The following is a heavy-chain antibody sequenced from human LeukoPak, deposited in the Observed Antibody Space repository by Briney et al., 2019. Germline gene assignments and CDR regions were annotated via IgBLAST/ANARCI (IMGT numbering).Heavy chain of an antibody. Sequence: PGGSLRLSCAASGFTFSSYSMYWVRQAPGKGLEWVSYISSSSSTIYYADSVKGRFTISRDNAKNSLYLQMNSLRAEDTAVYYCARETYVWGSYRYSHWGQGTLVTVSS. CDR1: GFTFSSYS. V-gene: IGHV3-48*01. CDR2: ISSSSSTI. D-gene: IGHD3-16*02. J-gene: IGHJ4*02. CDR3: ARETYVWGSYRYSH.